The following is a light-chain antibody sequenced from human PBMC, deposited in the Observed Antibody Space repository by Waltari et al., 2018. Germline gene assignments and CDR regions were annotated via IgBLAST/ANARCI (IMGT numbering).Light chain of an antibody. V-gene: IGLV2-8*01. J-gene: IGLJ1*01. CDR1: SSDVGASNH. CDR2: EVN. Sequence: QSALTQPPPPSGSPGQSVPISSPGTSSDVGASNHFSWHQQHPGQAPKLMIYEVNKRPSGVPDRFSGSKSGNTASLTVSGLQAEDEADYYCSSYADNTIFVFGTGIKVTVL. CDR3: SSYADNTIFV.